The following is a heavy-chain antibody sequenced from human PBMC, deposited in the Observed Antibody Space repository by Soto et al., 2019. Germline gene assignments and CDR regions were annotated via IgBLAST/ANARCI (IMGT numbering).Heavy chain of an antibody. CDR3: AREYSSSWYSSYYYYYGMDV. CDR2: IIPIFGTA. V-gene: IGHV1-69*13. CDR1: GGTFSSYA. Sequence: GASVKVSCKASGGTFSSYAISWVRQAPGQGLEWMGGIIPIFGTANYAQKFQGRVTITADESTSTAYMELSSLRSEDTAVYYCAREYSSSWYSSYYYYYGMDVWGQGTTVTVSS. D-gene: IGHD6-13*01. J-gene: IGHJ6*02.